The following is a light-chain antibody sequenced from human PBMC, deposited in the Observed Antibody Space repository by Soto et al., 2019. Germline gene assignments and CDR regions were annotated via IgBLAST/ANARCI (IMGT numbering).Light chain of an antibody. V-gene: IGLV2-14*01. Sequence: QSVLTQPASVSGSPGQSITISCTGTSSDVGSYNYVSWYQQHPGKAPKLMIYEVTNRPSGVSSRFSGSKSGNTASLTISGLQAEDEAVYHCSSYRNSDTHILFGGGTKLTVL. CDR3: SSYRNSDTHIL. CDR1: SSDVGSYNY. CDR2: EVT. J-gene: IGLJ3*02.